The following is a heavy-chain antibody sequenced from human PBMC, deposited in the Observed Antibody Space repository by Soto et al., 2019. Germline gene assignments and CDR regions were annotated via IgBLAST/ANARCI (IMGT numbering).Heavy chain of an antibody. J-gene: IGHJ6*03. CDR3: ARGYQGGFFEWLRKLRYYYYRDV. D-gene: IGHD3-3*01. CDR2: MNPNSGNT. CDR1: GYTFTSYD. Sequence: QVQLVQSGAEVKKPGASVKVSCKASGYTFTSYDINWVRQATGQGLEWMGWMNPNSGNTGYAQKFQGRVTMTRNTSISTAYMELSSLRSEDTAVYYCARGYQGGFFEWLRKLRYYYYRDVWGKGTTVTVSS. V-gene: IGHV1-8*01.